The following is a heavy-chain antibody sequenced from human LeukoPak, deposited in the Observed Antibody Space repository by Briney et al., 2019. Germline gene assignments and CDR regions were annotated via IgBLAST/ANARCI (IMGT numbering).Heavy chain of an antibody. CDR1: GYIFTSYY. V-gene: IGHV1-2*02. CDR2: INPNSGGT. Sequence: GASVKVSCKASGYIFTSYYMHWVRQAPGQGLEWMGWINPNSGGTNYAQKFQGRVTMTRDTSISTAYMELSRLRSDDTAVYYCARTLSTMIVVVITGDDAFDIWGQGTMVTVSS. J-gene: IGHJ3*02. D-gene: IGHD3-22*01. CDR3: ARTLSTMIVVVITGDDAFDI.